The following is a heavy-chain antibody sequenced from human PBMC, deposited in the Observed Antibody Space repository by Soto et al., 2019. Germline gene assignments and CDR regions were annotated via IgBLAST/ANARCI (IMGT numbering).Heavy chain of an antibody. CDR3: ARSGSSSPRGGGYFQH. CDR2: IIPIFGTA. D-gene: IGHD6-13*01. CDR1: GGTFSSYA. Sequence: QVQLVQSRAEVKKPGSSVKVSCKASGGTFSSYAISWVRQAPGQGLEWMGGIIPIFGTANYAQKFQGRVTITADESTSTAYMELSSLRSEDTAVYYCARSGSSSPRGGGYFQHWGQGTLVTVSS. V-gene: IGHV1-69*12. J-gene: IGHJ1*01.